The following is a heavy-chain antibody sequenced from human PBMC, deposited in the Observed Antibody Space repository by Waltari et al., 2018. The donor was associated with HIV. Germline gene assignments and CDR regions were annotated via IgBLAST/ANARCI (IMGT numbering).Heavy chain of an antibody. CDR1: GGSFSDSH. D-gene: IGHD2-21*01. J-gene: IGHJ5*02. CDR2: INQSGRT. V-gene: IGHV4-34*02. Sequence: QVHLQQWGAGLLKASESLSLTCAVYGGSFSDSHWNWIRQSPGKGLQWIADINQSGRTSYNPSLKDRVTISVDTAKNQFSLTLRAVTGADSGLYFCAGEARKRIRQGGINWFDPWGQGTSVTVLS. CDR3: AGEARKRIRQGGINWFDP.